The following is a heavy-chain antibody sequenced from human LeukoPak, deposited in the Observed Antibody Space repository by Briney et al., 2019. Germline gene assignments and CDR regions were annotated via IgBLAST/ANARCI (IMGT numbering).Heavy chain of an antibody. CDR2: IKQGGSEK. V-gene: IGHV3-7*03. Sequence: GGSLSLSCAASGFTFTTYWMSWVRQPPGKGLEWVAVIKQGGSEKYYVDPVKGRFTISRDNAKNCLYLQMNSLRAEETALYYCAKVGYYYGSGGDYFDYWGQGTLVTVSS. D-gene: IGHD3-10*01. J-gene: IGHJ4*02. CDR1: GFTFTTYW. CDR3: AKVGYYYGSGGDYFDY.